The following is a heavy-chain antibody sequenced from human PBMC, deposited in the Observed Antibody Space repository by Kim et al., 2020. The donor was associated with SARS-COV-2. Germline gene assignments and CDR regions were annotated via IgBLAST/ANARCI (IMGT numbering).Heavy chain of an antibody. CDR2: ISWDGGST. CDR3: AKDMFSSSWYYFDY. Sequence: GGSLRLFCAASGFTFDDYAMHWVRQAPGKGLEWVSLISWDGGSTYYADSVKGRFTISRDNSKNSLYLQMNSLRAEDTALYYCAKDMFSSSWYYFDYWGQGTLVTVSS. D-gene: IGHD6-13*01. J-gene: IGHJ4*02. V-gene: IGHV3-43D*03. CDR1: GFTFDDYA.